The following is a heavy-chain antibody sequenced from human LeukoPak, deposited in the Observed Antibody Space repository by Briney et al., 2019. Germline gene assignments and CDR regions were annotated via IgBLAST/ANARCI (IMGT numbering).Heavy chain of an antibody. V-gene: IGHV4-39*01. D-gene: IGHD3-22*01. J-gene: IGHJ4*02. CDR1: GGSISSNSYY. CDR3: ARSDDSSGYYDYFDY. CDR2: IYYSEYT. Sequence: SETLSLTCTVSGGSISSNSYYWGWIRQSPGMGLEWIGTIYYSEYTYYSPSLKSRVTISRDTSKNQFSLELSSVTAADTAVYYCARSDDSSGYYDYFDYWGQGTLVTVSS.